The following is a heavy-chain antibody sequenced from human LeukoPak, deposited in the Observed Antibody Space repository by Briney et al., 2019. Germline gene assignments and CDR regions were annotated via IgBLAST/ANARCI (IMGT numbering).Heavy chain of an antibody. D-gene: IGHD3-10*01. J-gene: IGHJ6*02. CDR1: GFTVSSNY. V-gene: IGHV3-53*01. Sequence: SGGSLRLSCAASGFTVSSNYMSWVRQAPGKGLEWVSVIYSGGSTYYADSVKGRFTISRDNSKNTLYLQMNSLRAEDTAVYYCARVGPLWFGELFTPLPYYYYYGMDVWGQGTTVTVSS. CDR3: ARVGPLWFGELFTPLPYYYYYGMDV. CDR2: IYSGGST.